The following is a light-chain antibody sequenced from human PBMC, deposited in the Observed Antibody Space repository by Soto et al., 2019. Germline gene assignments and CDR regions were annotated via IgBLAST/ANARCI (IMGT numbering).Light chain of an antibody. CDR3: QQYGYSPIT. J-gene: IGKJ5*01. CDR2: AAS. CDR1: QSVSSSH. Sequence: EIVLTQSPGTLSLSPGERATLXXXXSQSVSSSHLAWYQHKPGQAPRLLIYAASSRATGSPDRFSGGGSGTDFTLTISRLEPEDFAVYYCQQYGYSPITFGQGTRLEIK. V-gene: IGKV3-20*01.